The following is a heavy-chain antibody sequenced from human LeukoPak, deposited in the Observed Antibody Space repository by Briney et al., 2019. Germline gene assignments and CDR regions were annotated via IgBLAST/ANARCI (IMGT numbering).Heavy chain of an antibody. CDR2: IHYSGRT. J-gene: IGHJ3*01. D-gene: IGHD3-10*01. CDR3: ASGSGWNNAFDF. Sequence: SETLSLPCTVSAGSFIICHCTWIRQPPGKGLEWIAYIHYSGRTNYNPSLKSRVTISVDPSKNQFSLRLSYVTAADTAVYYCASGSGWNNAFDFWGQEKMVTVSS. V-gene: IGHV4-59*01. CDR1: AGSFIICH.